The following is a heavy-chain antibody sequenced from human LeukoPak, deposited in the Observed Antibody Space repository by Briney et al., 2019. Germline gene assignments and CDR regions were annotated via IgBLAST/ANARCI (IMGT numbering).Heavy chain of an antibody. Sequence: SVKVSCKASGGTFSSYAISWMRQAPGQGLEWMGGIIPMFNTTKYAQKFQDRVTITADKSTSTAYMELSSLRSEDTAVYYCVEGGIAPLNWFDPWGQGTLVTVSS. CDR2: IIPMFNTT. CDR1: GGTFSSYA. CDR3: VEGGIAPLNWFDP. J-gene: IGHJ5*02. D-gene: IGHD6-13*01. V-gene: IGHV1-69*06.